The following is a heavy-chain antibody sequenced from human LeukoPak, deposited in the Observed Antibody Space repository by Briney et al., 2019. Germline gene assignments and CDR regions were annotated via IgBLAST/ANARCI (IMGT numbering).Heavy chain of an antibody. V-gene: IGHV3-23*01. CDR2: ISGSGGST. CDR3: AKSSPWQYYYGSGSYPDWFDP. CDR1: GFTFSSYG. Sequence: PGGSLRLSCAASGFTFSSYGMSWVRQAPGKGLEWVSAISGSGGSTYYADSVKGRFTISRDNSKNTLYLQMNSLRAEDTAVYYCAKSSPWQYYYGSGSYPDWFDPWGQGTLVTVSS. J-gene: IGHJ5*02. D-gene: IGHD3-10*01.